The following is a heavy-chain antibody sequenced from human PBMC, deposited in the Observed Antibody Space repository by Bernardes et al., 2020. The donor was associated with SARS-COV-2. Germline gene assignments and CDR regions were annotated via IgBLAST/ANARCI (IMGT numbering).Heavy chain of an antibody. J-gene: IGHJ6*02. CDR1: GDSVSSNRAV. CDR2: TSYRSKWNY. Sequence: SQPLSLTCAISGDSVSSNRAVWHWIRQSPSRGLEWLGRTSYRSKWNYDYAVSVKSRITISPDTSKNQFPLELTSVTPEDTAVYYCARGANYAMGVWGQGTTVTVSS. V-gene: IGHV6-1*01. CDR3: ARGANYAMGV.